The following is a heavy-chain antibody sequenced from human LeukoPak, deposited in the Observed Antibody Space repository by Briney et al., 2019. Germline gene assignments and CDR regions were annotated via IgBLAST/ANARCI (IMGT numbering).Heavy chain of an antibody. Sequence: PGGSLRLSCAASGFTFSTYGMHWVRQAPGKGLEWVSFIRYVGINKYYADSVKGRFTISRDNSKNTLYLQMNSLRAEDTAVYYCANNLGDYAYDYWGQGTLVTVSS. CDR3: ANNLGDYAYDY. V-gene: IGHV3-30*02. J-gene: IGHJ4*02. D-gene: IGHD4-17*01. CDR2: IRYVGINK. CDR1: GFTFSTYG.